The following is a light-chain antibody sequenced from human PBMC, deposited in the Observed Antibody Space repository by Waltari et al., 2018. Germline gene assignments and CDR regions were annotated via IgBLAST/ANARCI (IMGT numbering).Light chain of an antibody. V-gene: IGKV3-20*01. J-gene: IGKJ4*01. CDR3: QQYAGSRLT. CDR2: GVS. Sequence: EFVLPQSPGTLSLSPGQTATLSCRASQGVSSATLAWYQQTPGQAPRLLSYGVSTRATGIPDRFSGRRSGTDFTLTINGLEPEDSAMYYCQQYAGSRLTFGGGTRLEIK. CDR1: QGVSSAT.